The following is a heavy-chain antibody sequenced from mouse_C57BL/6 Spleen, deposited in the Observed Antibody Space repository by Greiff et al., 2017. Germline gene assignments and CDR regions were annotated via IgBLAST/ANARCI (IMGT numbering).Heavy chain of an antibody. J-gene: IGHJ1*03. D-gene: IGHD2-4*01. CDR2: INPNYGTT. CDR1: GYSFTDYN. Sequence: VQLQQSGPELVKPGASVKISCKASGYSFTDYNMNWVKPSNGKSLEWIGVINPNYGTTSYNQKFKGKATLTVDQSSSTAYMQLNSLTSEDSAVYYCARGYDYDGDWYFDVWGTGTTVTVSS. V-gene: IGHV1-39*01. CDR3: ARGYDYDGDWYFDV.